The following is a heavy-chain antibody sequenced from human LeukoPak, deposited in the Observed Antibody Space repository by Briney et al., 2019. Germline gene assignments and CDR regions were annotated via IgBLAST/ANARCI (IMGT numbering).Heavy chain of an antibody. CDR1: GYTFTAYY. Sequence: ASVKVSCKASGYTFTAYYIHWVRQAPGRGLEWVGWINPNSGGTKYAQKFQDWVTMTRDTSISTAFMDLSRLKSDDTAVYYCARGDLRGYAFDIWGQGTMVTVSS. CDR2: INPNSGGT. J-gene: IGHJ3*02. V-gene: IGHV1-2*04. D-gene: IGHD5-24*01. CDR3: ARGDLRGYAFDI.